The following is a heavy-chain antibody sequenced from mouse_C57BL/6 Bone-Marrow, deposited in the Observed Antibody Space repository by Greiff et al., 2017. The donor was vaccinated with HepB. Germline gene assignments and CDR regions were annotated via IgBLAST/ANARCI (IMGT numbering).Heavy chain of an antibody. J-gene: IGHJ3*01. CDR2: ISDGGSYT. CDR3: ARDEDPGFAY. Sequence: EVKLVESGGGLVKPGGSLKLSCAASGFTFSSYAMSWVRQTPEKRLEWVATISDGGSYTYYPDNVKGRFTISRDNAKNNLYLQMSHLKSEDTAMYYCARDEDPGFAYWGQGTLVTVSA. CDR1: GFTFSSYA. V-gene: IGHV5-4*01.